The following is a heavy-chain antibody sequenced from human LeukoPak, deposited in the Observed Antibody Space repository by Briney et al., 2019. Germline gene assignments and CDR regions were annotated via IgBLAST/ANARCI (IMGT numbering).Heavy chain of an antibody. CDR2: IYYSGST. Sequence: SETLSLTCTVSGGSISSYYWSWIRQPPGKGLEWIGYIYYSGSTNYNPSLKSRVTISVDTSKNQFSLKLSSVTAGDTAVYYCARRYEGAYFDYWGQGTLVTVSS. D-gene: IGHD1-26*01. CDR3: ARRYEGAYFDY. J-gene: IGHJ4*02. CDR1: GGSISSYY. V-gene: IGHV4-59*08.